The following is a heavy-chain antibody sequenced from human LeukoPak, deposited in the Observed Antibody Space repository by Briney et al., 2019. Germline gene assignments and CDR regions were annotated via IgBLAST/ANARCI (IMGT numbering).Heavy chain of an antibody. D-gene: IGHD5-12*01. CDR2: IYYSGST. CDR1: GGSISSGGYY. Sequence: PSETLSLTCTVSGGSISSGGYYWSWIRQHPGKGLEWIGYIYYSGSTYCNPSLKSRVTISVDTSKNQFSLKLSSVTAADTAVYYCAIVDRAYVVGPKRKIAVYYYYYYMDVWGKGTTVTVSS. V-gene: IGHV4-31*03. CDR3: AIVDRAYVVGPKRKIAVYYYYYYMDV. J-gene: IGHJ6*03.